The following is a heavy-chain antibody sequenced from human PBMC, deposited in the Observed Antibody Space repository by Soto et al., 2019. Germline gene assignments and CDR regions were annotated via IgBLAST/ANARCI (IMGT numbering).Heavy chain of an antibody. CDR1: GYSFTIYW. V-gene: IGHV5-51*01. J-gene: IGHJ6*02. CDR2: IYPGDSDT. CDR3: ARRAGYCXSTSCYTDYYYYYGMDV. D-gene: IGHD2-2*02. Sequence: GESLKISCKGSGYSFTIYWIGWVRQMPGKGLELMGIIYPGDSDTRYSPSFQGQVTISADKSISTAYLQWSSLKASDTAVYYCARRAGYCXSTSCYTDYYYYYGMDVWGQGTTVTVSS.